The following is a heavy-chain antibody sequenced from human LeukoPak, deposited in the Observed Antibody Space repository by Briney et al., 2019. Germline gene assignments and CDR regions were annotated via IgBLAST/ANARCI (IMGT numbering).Heavy chain of an antibody. V-gene: IGHV3-23*01. J-gene: IGHJ4*02. CDR3: ARSARGYYYDSSGYYSPLFDY. CDR1: GFTFSSYA. CDR2: ISGSGGST. D-gene: IGHD3-22*01. Sequence: GGSLRLSCAASGFTFSSYAMSWVRQAPGKGLEWVSAISGSGGSTYYADSVKGRFTISRDNSKNTLYLQMNSLRAEDTAVYYCARSARGYYYDSSGYYSPLFDYWGQGTLVTVSS.